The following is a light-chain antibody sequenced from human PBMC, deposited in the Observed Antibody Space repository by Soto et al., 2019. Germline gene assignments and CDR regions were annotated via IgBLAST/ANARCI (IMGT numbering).Light chain of an antibody. CDR3: QSYDSSNQV. V-gene: IGLV6-57*01. CDR1: SGSIASNY. CDR2: EDN. J-gene: IGLJ2*01. Sequence: NFMLTQPHSVSASPGKTVTISCTRSSGSIASNYVQWYQQRPGSSPTTVIYEDNQRPSGVPDRFSGSTDSSSNSASLTISGLKTEDEADYYCQSYDSSNQVFGGGTKLTVL.